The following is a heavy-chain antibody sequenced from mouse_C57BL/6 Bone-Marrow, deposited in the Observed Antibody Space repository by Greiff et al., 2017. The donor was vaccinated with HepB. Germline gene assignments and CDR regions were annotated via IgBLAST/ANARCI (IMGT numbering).Heavy chain of an antibody. CDR1: GFTFSDFY. CDR3: ARDAYPYAMDY. Sequence: EVKLMESGGGLVQSGRSLRLSCATSGFTFSDFYMEWVRQAPGKGLEWIAASRNKANDYTTEYSASVKGRFIVFRDTSQSILYLQMNALRAEDTAIYYCARDAYPYAMDYWGQGTSVTVSS. CDR2: SRNKANDYTT. D-gene: IGHD5-5*01. J-gene: IGHJ4*01. V-gene: IGHV7-1*01.